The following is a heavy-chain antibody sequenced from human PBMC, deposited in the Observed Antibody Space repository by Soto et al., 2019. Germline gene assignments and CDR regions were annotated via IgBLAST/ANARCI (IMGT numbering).Heavy chain of an antibody. J-gene: IGHJ6*02. CDR2: IYYSGST. V-gene: IGHV4-31*03. D-gene: IGHD6-13*01. CDR3: AISGDSSSPDHYYYYYGMDV. CDR1: GGSISSGGYY. Sequence: SETLSLTCTVSGGSISSGGYYWSWIRQHPGKGLEWIGYIYYSGSTYYNPSLKSRVTISVDTSKNQFSLKLSSVTAADTAVYYCAISGDSSSPDHYYYYYGMDVWGQGTTVTVSS.